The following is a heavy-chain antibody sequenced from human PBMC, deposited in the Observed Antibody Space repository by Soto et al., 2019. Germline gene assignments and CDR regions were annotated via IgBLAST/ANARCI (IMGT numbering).Heavy chain of an antibody. D-gene: IGHD6-13*01. V-gene: IGHV3-33*01. CDR1: GFIFSTYG. CDR2: IWYDGSNK. J-gene: IGHJ6*03. Sequence: GGSLRLSCAASGFIFSTYGIHWVRQAPGKGLEWVAVIWYDGSNKYYADSVKGRFTISRDNSKNTLHLQMNSLRAEDTAVYYCAREKYSSRSGYYYMDVWGKGTTVTVSS. CDR3: AREKYSSRSGYYYMDV.